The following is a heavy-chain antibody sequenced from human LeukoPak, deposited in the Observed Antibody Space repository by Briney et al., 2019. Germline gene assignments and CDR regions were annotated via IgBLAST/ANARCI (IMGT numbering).Heavy chain of an antibody. V-gene: IGHV3-23*01. J-gene: IGHJ3*02. CDR2: ISGSGGST. D-gene: IGHD3-3*01. Sequence: GGSLRLSCAASGFTFSSYAMSWVRQAPGKGLEWVSAISGSGGSTYYADSVKGRITISRDNSKNTLYLQMNSLRAEDTAVYYSAKGLVTSFGVVITDDAFDIWGQGTMVTVSS. CDR3: AKGLVTSFGVVITDDAFDI. CDR1: GFTFSSYA.